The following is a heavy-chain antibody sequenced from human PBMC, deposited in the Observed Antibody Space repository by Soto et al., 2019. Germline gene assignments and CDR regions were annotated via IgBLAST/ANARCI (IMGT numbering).Heavy chain of an antibody. CDR2: ISAYNDDT. D-gene: IGHD2-15*01. CDR1: GYTFTSYG. Sequence: ASVKVSCKTSGYTFTSYGISWVRQAPGQGLEYMGWISAYNDDTNYAQNLQGRVTMTTDTSTNTAYMELRSLRSDDTAAYYCATYCSAGSCDSNTAFDIWGQGTMVTVS. V-gene: IGHV1-18*01. J-gene: IGHJ3*02. CDR3: ATYCSAGSCDSNTAFDI.